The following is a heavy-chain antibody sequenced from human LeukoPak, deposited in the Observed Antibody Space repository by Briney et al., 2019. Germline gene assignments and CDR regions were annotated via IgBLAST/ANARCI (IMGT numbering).Heavy chain of an antibody. CDR1: GFTFDDYA. CDR3: AKDRRPTVSGGYFDL. V-gene: IGHV3-9*01. J-gene: IGHJ2*01. D-gene: IGHD3-10*01. CDR2: ISWNSGHK. Sequence: PGGSLRLSCAASGFTFDDYAMHWVRQAPGKGLEWVSGISWNSGHKGYADSVKGRFTISRDNAKNSLYLRMNSLRADDTALYYCAKDRRPTVSGGYFDLWGRGTLVIVSS.